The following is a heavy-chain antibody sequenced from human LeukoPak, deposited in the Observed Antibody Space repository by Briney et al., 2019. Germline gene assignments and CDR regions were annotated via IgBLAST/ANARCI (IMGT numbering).Heavy chain of an antibody. CDR1: GGSISSSSYY. D-gene: IGHD3-3*01. J-gene: IGHJ5*02. CDR3: ARHSVTIFGVVIAHNWFDP. CDR2: IYYSGST. V-gene: IGHV4-39*01. Sequence: SETLSLTRTVSGGSISSSSYYWGGIRQPPGKGLEWIGSIYYSGSTYYNPSLKSRVTISVDTSKNQFSLKLSSVTAADTAVYYCARHSVTIFGVVIAHNWFDPWGQGTLVTASS.